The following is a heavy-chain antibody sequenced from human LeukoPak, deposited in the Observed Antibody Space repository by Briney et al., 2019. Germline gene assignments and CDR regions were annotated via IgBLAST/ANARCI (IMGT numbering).Heavy chain of an antibody. D-gene: IGHD2-2*01. CDR1: EFTFSDHY. CDR2: TRNKANSYTT. Sequence: GGSLRLSCAASEFTFSDHYMDWVSQAPGKGLEWVGRTRNKANSYTTEYAASVKGRFTISRDDSKNSLYLQMNSLKTEDTAVYYCARVRYCSSTSCRGALDIWGQGTMVTVSS. V-gene: IGHV3-72*01. CDR3: ARVRYCSSTSCRGALDI. J-gene: IGHJ3*02.